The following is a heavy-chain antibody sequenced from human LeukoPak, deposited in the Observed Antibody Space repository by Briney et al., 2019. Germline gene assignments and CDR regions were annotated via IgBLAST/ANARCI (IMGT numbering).Heavy chain of an antibody. CDR2: ISGGGGST. D-gene: IGHD2-21*02. V-gene: IGHV3-23*01. J-gene: IGHJ3*02. CDR3: AKDIVVVTSGANAFDI. Sequence: GGSLRLSCAASRFTFSSYSMNWVRQAPGKGLEWVSSISGGGGSTYYADSVKGRFTISRDNSKITLYLQMNSLRAEDTAVYYCAKDIVVVTSGANAFDIWGQGTMVTVSS. CDR1: RFTFSSYS.